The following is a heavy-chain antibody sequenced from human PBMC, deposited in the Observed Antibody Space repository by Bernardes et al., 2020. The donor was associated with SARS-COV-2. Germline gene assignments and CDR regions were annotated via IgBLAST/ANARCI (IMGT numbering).Heavy chain of an antibody. V-gene: IGHV3-23*01. Sequence: GGSLRLSCAASGSTFSSYAMSWVRQAPGKGLERVSAISAGATRTYNADSVKARFTISRDDSKNTLYLQMNSLIAGDTALYSCAKDLNGVATSPFDYWGQGPEVTVSS. J-gene: IGHJ4*02. CDR3: AKDLNGVATSPFDY. CDR2: ISAGATRT. D-gene: IGHD4-17*01. CDR1: GSTFSSYA.